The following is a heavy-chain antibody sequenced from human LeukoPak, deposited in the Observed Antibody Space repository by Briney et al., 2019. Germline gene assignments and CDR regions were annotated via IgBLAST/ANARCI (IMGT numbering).Heavy chain of an antibody. D-gene: IGHD3-16*01. CDR2: INPNSGNT. Sequence: ASVKVTCKASEYTFTNYDINWVRQATGQGLEWMGWINPNSGNTGYTQKFQGRVTMTRNTSLSTAYMELTSLKSEDTAVYYCARSLGTYWGKDFLNWFDPWGQGTLVTVSS. V-gene: IGHV1-8*01. CDR1: EYTFTNYD. J-gene: IGHJ5*02. CDR3: ARSLGTYWGKDFLNWFDP.